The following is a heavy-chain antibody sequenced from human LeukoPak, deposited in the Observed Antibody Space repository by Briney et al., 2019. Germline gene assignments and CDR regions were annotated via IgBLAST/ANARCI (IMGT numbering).Heavy chain of an antibody. CDR3: TTDPLVLTHYYDKGSL. D-gene: IGHD3-22*01. V-gene: IGHV3-15*01. J-gene: IGHJ4*02. Sequence: PGGSLRLSCAASGFTFSNAGMSWVRQAPGKGLEGVGRIKSKTDGGTTDYAAPVKGRFTISRDDSKNTLYLQMNSLKTEDTAVYYCTTDPLVLTHYYDKGSLWGKGNLVTVSS. CDR1: GFTFSNAG. CDR2: IKSKTDGGTT.